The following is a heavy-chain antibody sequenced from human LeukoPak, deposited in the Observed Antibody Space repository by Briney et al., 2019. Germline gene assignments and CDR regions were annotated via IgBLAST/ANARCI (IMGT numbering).Heavy chain of an antibody. D-gene: IGHD3-22*01. CDR2: ISGSGGNT. CDR1: GFTFSNYA. Sequence: GGSLRLSCVASGFTFSNYAMSWVRQAPGKGLEWVSAISGSGGNTYYADSVKGRFTISRDNSKNTLYLQMNSLRAEDTAVYYCAKDNHHDSSGPVDYWGQGTLVTVSS. J-gene: IGHJ4*02. CDR3: AKDNHHDSSGPVDY. V-gene: IGHV3-23*01.